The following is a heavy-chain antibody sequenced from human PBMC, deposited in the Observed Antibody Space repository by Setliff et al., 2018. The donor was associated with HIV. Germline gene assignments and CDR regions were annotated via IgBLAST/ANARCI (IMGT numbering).Heavy chain of an antibody. Sequence: GGSLRLSCAASGLTFNNYAMNWVRQAPGKGLEWVSLINRGGTNTYYADSVKGRFTIFRDDSKNMLHLQMSGLRAEDTAVYYCAKDELDRFGDFDYWGQGTLVTVSS. CDR2: INRGGTNT. D-gene: IGHD3-3*01. CDR1: GLTFNNYA. CDR3: AKDELDRFGDFDY. J-gene: IGHJ4*02. V-gene: IGHV3-23*01.